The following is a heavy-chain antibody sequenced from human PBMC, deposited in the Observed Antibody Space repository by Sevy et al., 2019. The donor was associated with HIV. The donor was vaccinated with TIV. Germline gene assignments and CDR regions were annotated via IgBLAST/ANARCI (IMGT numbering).Heavy chain of an antibody. D-gene: IGHD6-6*01. Sequence: GGSLRLSCAASGFIFNGYVMSWVRQAPGKGLEWVSGISGSGGSTYYAHSVRGRFIISRDNYKNTLYLEMNSLRAEDTAVYYCAKASSIAAGFDYWGQGTLVTVSS. V-gene: IGHV3-23*01. CDR1: GFIFNGYV. CDR2: ISGSGGST. CDR3: AKASSIAAGFDY. J-gene: IGHJ4*02.